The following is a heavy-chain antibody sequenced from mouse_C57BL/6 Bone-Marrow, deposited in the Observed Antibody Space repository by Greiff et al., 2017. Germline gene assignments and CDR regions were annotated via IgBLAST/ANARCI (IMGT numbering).Heavy chain of an antibody. V-gene: IGHV1-9*01. CDR2: ILPGSGST. CDR1: GYTFTGYW. Sequence: VQLQQSGAELMKPGASVKLSCKATGYTFTGYWIEWVKQRPGHGLEWIGEILPGSGSTNYNEKFKGKATFPADTSSNTSYMQLSSLTTEDSAIYYCARESIGYYYEGWFAYWGQGTLVTVSA. J-gene: IGHJ3*01. CDR3: ARESIGYYYEGWFAY. D-gene: IGHD2-4*01.